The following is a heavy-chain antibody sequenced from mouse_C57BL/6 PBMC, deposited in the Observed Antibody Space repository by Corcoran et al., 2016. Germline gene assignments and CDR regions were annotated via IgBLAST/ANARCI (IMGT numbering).Heavy chain of an antibody. J-gene: IGHJ2*01. CDR3: AGYFDY. CDR1: GYTFTDYY. V-gene: IGHV1-26*01. CDR2: INPNNGGT. Sequence: EVQLQQSGPELVKPGASVKISCKASGYTFTDYYMTWVKQSHGKSLEWIGDINPNNGGTSYNQKFKGKATLTVDKSSSTAYMELRSLTSEDSAVYYCAGYFDYWGQGTTLTVSS.